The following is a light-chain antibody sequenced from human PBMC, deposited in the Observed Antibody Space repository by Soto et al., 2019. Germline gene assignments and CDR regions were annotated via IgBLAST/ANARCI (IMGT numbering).Light chain of an antibody. CDR1: QSISNH. Sequence: DIQMTQSPSSLSASVGDRVTITCRASQSISNHLAWFQQKPGKVRKRLIYDIFSLQGGVPSRFSGSGSGTDFTLTISSLQPEDVATYYCQKYNSGLITFGQGTRLEIK. V-gene: IGKV1-27*01. CDR2: DIF. CDR3: QKYNSGLIT. J-gene: IGKJ5*01.